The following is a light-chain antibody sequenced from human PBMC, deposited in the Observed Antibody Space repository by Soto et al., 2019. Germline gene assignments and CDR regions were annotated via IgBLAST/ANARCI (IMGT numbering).Light chain of an antibody. J-gene: IGKJ1*01. CDR2: GAS. V-gene: IGKV3-20*01. CDR1: QSVSSSY. CDR3: QQYGSSPWT. Sequence: EIVLTQSTGTLSLSPGERATLSCRASQSVSSSYLAWYQQKPGQAPRLLIYGASSRAIGIPDRFSGSGSGTDFTLTISRLEPEDFAVYYCQQYGSSPWTFGQGTKVEIK.